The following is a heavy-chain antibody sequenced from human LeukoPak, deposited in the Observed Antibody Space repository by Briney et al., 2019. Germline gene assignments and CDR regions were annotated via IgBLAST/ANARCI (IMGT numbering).Heavy chain of an antibody. D-gene: IGHD3-3*01. CDR3: ARGFSVFGVVTEYFDY. CDR1: GYTFTSYD. V-gene: IGHV1-8*03. J-gene: IGHJ4*02. CDR2: MNPNSGNT. Sequence: ASVKVSCKASGYTFTSYDINWVRQATGQGLEWMGWMNPNSGNTGYAQKFQGRVTITRNTSISTAYMELSNLRSEDTAVYYCARGFSVFGVVTEYFDYWGQGTLVTVSS.